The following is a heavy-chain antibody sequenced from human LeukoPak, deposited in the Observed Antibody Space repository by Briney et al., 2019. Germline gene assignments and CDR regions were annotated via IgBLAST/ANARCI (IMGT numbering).Heavy chain of an antibody. CDR3: ARVLSDNSGWYHFDY. Sequence: PGGSLRLSCVASGFTVSSVHMSWVRQAPGKGLEWVSFIYSDSSTYYADSVKGRFTISRDNSKNTLYFQMNSLRAEDTAVYYCARVLSDNSGWYHFDYWGQGTLVTVSS. D-gene: IGHD6-19*01. CDR1: GFTVSSVH. CDR2: IYSDSST. J-gene: IGHJ4*02. V-gene: IGHV3-53*01.